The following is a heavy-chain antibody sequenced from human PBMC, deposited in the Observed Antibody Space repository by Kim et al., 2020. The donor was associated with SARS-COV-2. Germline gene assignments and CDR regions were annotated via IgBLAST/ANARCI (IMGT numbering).Heavy chain of an antibody. Sequence: GSTDYTGSVKGRFTFSRDNDKNTLDRQMAGLRADDTAVYYCAKGDTFFDYWGEGTLVTVSS. CDR2: GST. V-gene: IGHV3-23*01. D-gene: IGHD5-18*01. J-gene: IGHJ4*02. CDR3: AKGDTFFDY.